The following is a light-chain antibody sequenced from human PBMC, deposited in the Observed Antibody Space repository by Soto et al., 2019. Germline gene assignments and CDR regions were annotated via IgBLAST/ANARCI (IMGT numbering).Light chain of an antibody. CDR1: SSDVGGYNY. CDR2: EVS. Sequence: QSALTQPPSASGSPGQSVTISCTGTSSDVGGYNYVSWYQQHPGKAPLLMIYEVSKRPSGVPDRFSGSKSGNTASLTVSGLQAEGEADYYCSSYAGSNIFNYVFGAGTKVTVL. CDR3: SSYAGSNIFNYV. J-gene: IGLJ1*01. V-gene: IGLV2-8*01.